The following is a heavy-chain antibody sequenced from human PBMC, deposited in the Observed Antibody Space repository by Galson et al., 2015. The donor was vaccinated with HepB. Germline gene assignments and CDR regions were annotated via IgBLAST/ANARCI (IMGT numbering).Heavy chain of an antibody. J-gene: IGHJ6*03. CDR1: GGSFSGYY. CDR3: ARGQRKQQLVRGVYYYYMDV. Sequence: SETLSLTCTVYGGSFSGYYWSWIRQPPGKGLEWIGEINHSGSTNYNPSLKSRVTISVDTSKNQFSLKLSSVTAADTAVYYCARGQRKQQLVRGVYYYYMDVWGKGTTVTVSS. CDR2: INHSGST. V-gene: IGHV4-34*01. D-gene: IGHD6-13*01.